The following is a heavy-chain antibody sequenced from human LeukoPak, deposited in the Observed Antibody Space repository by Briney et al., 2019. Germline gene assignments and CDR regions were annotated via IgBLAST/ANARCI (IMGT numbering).Heavy chain of an antibody. Sequence: GASVKVSCKASGYTFTSYGISWVRQAPGQGLEWMGWISAYNGNTNYAQKLQGRVTMTTDTSTSTAYMELRSLRSDDTAVYYCARLYCSSTSCYTTIRNTYFDYWGQGTLVTVSS. CDR3: ARLYCSSTSCYTTIRNTYFDY. V-gene: IGHV1-18*01. D-gene: IGHD2-2*01. J-gene: IGHJ4*02. CDR1: GYTFTSYG. CDR2: ISAYNGNT.